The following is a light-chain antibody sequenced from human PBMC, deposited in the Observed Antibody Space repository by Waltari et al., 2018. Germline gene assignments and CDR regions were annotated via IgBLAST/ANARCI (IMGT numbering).Light chain of an antibody. CDR1: QGLVSF. V-gene: IGKV3-15*01. CDR3: QQYKRWPRT. Sequence: EIVMTQSPATLSVSPGERVTLSCRVRQGLVSFLAWYQHKLGQAPGLHISGISTRATGIPARLSGSRSGTDFTLTISSLESEDFAVYYCQQYKRWPRTFGPGTKVDLK. J-gene: IGKJ3*01. CDR2: GIS.